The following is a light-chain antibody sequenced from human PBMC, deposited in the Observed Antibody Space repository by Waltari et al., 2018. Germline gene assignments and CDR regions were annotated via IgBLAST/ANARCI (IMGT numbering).Light chain of an antibody. CDR2: GAS. CDR1: QGVSRS. J-gene: IGKJ1*01. V-gene: IGKV3-20*01. Sequence: SCRARQGVSRSLAWYQQKPGPAPKLLIDGASTRATGIPDRFTGSGSGTDFSLTISSLEPEDFAIYFCQHYVRLPATFGQGTKVEIK. CDR3: QHYVRLPAT.